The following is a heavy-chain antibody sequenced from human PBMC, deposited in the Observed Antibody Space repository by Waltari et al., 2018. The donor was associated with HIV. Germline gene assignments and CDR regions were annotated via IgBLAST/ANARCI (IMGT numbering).Heavy chain of an antibody. Sequence: QVQVVQAGAEVKKPGTSVKVSCKASGGTFSSSARRWVRQAPGQGLEWMGGMINVFRTSSDPVKFQVGVTITSEESTRTAYMELSSLTSVDTAVYYCAIKNDYDGSGRSYYFYAMDVWGQGPTVTVSS. J-gene: IGHJ6*02. CDR2: MINVFRTS. CDR3: AIKNDYDGSGRSYYFYAMDV. V-gene: IGHV1-69*01. D-gene: IGHD3-10*01. CDR1: GGTFSSSA.